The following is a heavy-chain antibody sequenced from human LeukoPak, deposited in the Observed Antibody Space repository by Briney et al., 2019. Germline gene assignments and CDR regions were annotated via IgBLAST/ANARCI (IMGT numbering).Heavy chain of an antibody. CDR1: GGSFSGYY. Sequence: SETLSLTSAVYGGSFSGYYWSWIRQPPGKGLEWIGEINHSGSTNYNPSLKSRVTISVDTSKNQFSLKLSSVTAADTAVYYCARGGVGIAARRFDYWGQGTLVTVSS. V-gene: IGHV4-34*01. J-gene: IGHJ4*02. CDR2: INHSGST. CDR3: ARGGVGIAARRFDY. D-gene: IGHD6-6*01.